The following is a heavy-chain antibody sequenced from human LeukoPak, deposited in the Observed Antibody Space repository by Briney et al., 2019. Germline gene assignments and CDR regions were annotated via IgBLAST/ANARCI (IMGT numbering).Heavy chain of an antibody. CDR2: TYPGDSDT. D-gene: IGHD5-12*01. CDR1: GYSLTSYW. J-gene: IGHJ5*02. V-gene: IGHV5-51*03. Sequence: PGESLKISCKGSGYSLTSYWIGWVRQMPGKGLEWMGITYPGDSDTRYSPSFQGQVTISADKSISTAYLQWSSLKASDTAMYYCARLGQWLLNWFDPWGQGTLVTVSS. CDR3: ARLGQWLLNWFDP.